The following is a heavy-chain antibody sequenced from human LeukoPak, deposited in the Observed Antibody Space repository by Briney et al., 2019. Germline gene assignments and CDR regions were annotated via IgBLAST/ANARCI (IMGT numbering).Heavy chain of an antibody. CDR2: VSAYADNT. J-gene: IGHJ4*02. Sequence: ASVKVSCKASGYTFTNYGITWVRQASGQGLEWMGWVSAYADNTNYVQKIQGRVTMTTDTSTSTAYMELRSLRPDDTAVYYCARDCIGCHGFDYWGQGTLVTVSS. CDR1: GYTFTNYG. D-gene: IGHD2-15*01. CDR3: ARDCIGCHGFDY. V-gene: IGHV1-18*01.